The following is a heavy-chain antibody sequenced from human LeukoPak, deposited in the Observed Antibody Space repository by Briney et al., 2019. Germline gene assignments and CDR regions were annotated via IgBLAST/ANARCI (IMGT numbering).Heavy chain of an antibody. V-gene: IGHV4-30-4*08. CDR2: IYYSGST. CDR1: GGSISSGSYY. D-gene: IGHD4-17*01. J-gene: IGHJ3*02. CDR3: ARANTEGAFDI. Sequence: SQTLSLTCTVSGGSISSGSYYWSWIRQPPGKGLEWIGYIYYSGSTYYNPSLKSRVTISVDTSKNQFSLKLSSVTAADTAVYYCARANTEGAFDIWGQGTMVTVSS.